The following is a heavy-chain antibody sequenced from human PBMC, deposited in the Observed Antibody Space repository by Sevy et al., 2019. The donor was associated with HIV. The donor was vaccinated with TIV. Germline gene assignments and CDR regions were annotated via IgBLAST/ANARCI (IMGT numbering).Heavy chain of an antibody. CDR2: INPNSGGT. CDR3: ARDVKYGSGSLDY. Sequence: ASVKVSCKASGYTFTGYYMHWVRQAPGQGLEWMGRINPNSGGTNYAQKFQGRVTMTRDTSISTAYMELSRLRSDDTAVYYCARDVKYGSGSLDYWGQGTLVTVSS. J-gene: IGHJ4*02. CDR1: GYTFTGYY. D-gene: IGHD3-10*01. V-gene: IGHV1-2*06.